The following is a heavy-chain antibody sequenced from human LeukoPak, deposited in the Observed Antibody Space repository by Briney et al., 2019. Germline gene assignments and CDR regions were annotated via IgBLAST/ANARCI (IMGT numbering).Heavy chain of an antibody. V-gene: IGHV3-74*01. CDR1: GFTFSSYW. D-gene: IGHD3-10*01. J-gene: IGHJ4*02. Sequence: GGSLRLSCAASGFTFSSYWMHRVRQAPGKGLVWVSRINGDGSTTTYADSVKGRFTISRDNAKNTLYLQMNSLRAEDTAVYYCATSSLIWFGEYSDYWGQGTLVTVSS. CDR2: INGDGSTT. CDR3: ATSSLIWFGEYSDY.